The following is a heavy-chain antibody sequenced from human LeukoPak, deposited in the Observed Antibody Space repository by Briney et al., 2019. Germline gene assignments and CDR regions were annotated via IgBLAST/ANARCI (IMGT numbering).Heavy chain of an antibody. CDR3: ARVRGYYFDY. CDR2: IWYDGSDK. J-gene: IGHJ4*02. CDR1: GFTFSNYD. Sequence: PGGSLRLSCAASGFTFSNYDMHWVRQAPGKGPEWVAVIWYDGSDKYYADSVKGRFTISRDNSKNTLYLQMNSLRAEDTAVYCCARVRGYYFDYWGQGTLVTVSS. V-gene: IGHV3-33*01.